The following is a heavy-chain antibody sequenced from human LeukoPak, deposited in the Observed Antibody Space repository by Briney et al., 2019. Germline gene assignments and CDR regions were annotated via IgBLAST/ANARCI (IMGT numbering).Heavy chain of an antibody. CDR3: ARHGVALRPFDY. J-gene: IGHJ4*02. Sequence: SQTLSLTCAISGDSVSSNSAAWNWIRQSPSRGLEWLGRTYYRSKWYNYYAVSVKSRITINPDTSQNQFSLQLNSVTPEDRAVYYCARHGVALRPFDYWGQGTLVTVSS. CDR1: GDSVSSNSAA. D-gene: IGHD2-15*01. V-gene: IGHV6-1*01. CDR2: TYYRSKWYN.